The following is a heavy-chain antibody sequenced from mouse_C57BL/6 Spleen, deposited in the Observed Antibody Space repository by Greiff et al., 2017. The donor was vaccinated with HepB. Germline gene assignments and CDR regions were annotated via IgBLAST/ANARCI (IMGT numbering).Heavy chain of an antibody. CDR1: GFTFSDYG. CDR3: ARPDSGTLFAY. J-gene: IGHJ3*01. Sequence: EVKLMESGGGLVKPGGSLKLSCAASGFTFSDYGMHWVRQAPEKGLEWVAYISSGSSTIYYADTVKGRFTISRDNAKNTLFLQMTSLRSEDTAMYYCARPDSGTLFAYWGQGTLVTVSA. V-gene: IGHV5-17*01. D-gene: IGHD4-1*01. CDR2: ISSGSSTI.